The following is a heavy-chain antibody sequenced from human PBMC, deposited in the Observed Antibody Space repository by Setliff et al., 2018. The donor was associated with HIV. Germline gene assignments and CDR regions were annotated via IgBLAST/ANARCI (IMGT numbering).Heavy chain of an antibody. Sequence: GASVKVSCKASGYTFIDYYMHWVRQAPGQRLEWMGWINVGNGDTKYSQKFQGRVTATTDTSASTAYMELSSLRSEDTAVYYCARDLPTPNWGFDYWGQGTLVTVSS. V-gene: IGHV1-3*01. D-gene: IGHD7-27*01. CDR2: INVGNGDT. J-gene: IGHJ4*02. CDR1: GYTFIDYY. CDR3: ARDLPTPNWGFDY.